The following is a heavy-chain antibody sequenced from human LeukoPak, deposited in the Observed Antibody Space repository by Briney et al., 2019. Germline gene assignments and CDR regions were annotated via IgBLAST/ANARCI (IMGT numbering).Heavy chain of an antibody. J-gene: IGHJ6*03. CDR2: INPNSGGT. V-gene: IGHV1-2*02. CDR1: GYTFTGYY. Sequence: ASVKVSCKASGYTFTGYYMHWVRQAPGQGLEWMGWINPNSGGTNYAQKFQGRVTMHRDTSISTAYMELSRLRSDDTAVYYCASRGSGYSYEFYYYYMDVWGKGTTVTVSS. CDR3: ASRGSGYSYEFYYYYMDV. D-gene: IGHD5-18*01.